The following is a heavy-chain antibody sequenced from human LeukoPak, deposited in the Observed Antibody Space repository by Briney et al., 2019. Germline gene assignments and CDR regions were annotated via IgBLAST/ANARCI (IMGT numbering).Heavy chain of an antibody. CDR3: AKVPYDSSGYYREYFDY. CDR1: GFTFSSYA. CDR2: ISGSGGST. J-gene: IGHJ4*02. V-gene: IGHV3-23*01. D-gene: IGHD3-22*01. Sequence: PGGSLRLSCAAFGFTFSSYAMSWVRQAPGKGLEWVSAISGSGGSTYYADSVKGRFTIFRDNSKNTLYLQMNSLRAEDTAVYYCAKVPYDSSGYYREYFDYWGQGTLVTVSS.